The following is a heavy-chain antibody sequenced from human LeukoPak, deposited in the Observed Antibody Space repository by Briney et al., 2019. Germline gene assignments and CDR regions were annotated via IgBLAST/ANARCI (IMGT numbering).Heavy chain of an antibody. Sequence: GSSVKVSCKASGYTFTDYFMHWVRQAPGQGLEWMGWINPNSDGTKFAQKFQDRVTMTRDTSISTAYMELSRLTSDDPAVYFCARGGPIAVPGLQNDFWGQGTLVTVSS. V-gene: IGHV1-2*02. D-gene: IGHD6-19*01. CDR1: GYTFTDYF. J-gene: IGHJ4*02. CDR3: ARGGPIAVPGLQNDF. CDR2: INPNSDGT.